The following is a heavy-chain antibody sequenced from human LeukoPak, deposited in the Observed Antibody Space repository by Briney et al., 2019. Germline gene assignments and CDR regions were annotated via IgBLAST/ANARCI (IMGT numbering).Heavy chain of an antibody. D-gene: IGHD3-22*01. V-gene: IGHV3-30*03. CDR3: VRSAFHAGSGNYYDY. Sequence: GGSLRLSCAASGFSFNTYGMHWVRQGPGKGLEWVAVISYDGSNKWYADSVKGRFTISRDNAENTLYLQMSSLRVEDTAVYYCVRSAFHAGSGNYYDYWGQGTLVTVSS. CDR2: ISYDGSNK. J-gene: IGHJ4*02. CDR1: GFSFNTYG.